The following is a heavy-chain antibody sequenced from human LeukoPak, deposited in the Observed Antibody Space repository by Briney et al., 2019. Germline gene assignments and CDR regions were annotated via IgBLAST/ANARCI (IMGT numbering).Heavy chain of an antibody. CDR2: TRNKANTYTT. CDR3: AKDRVQVGATWEGYYFDY. D-gene: IGHD1-26*01. V-gene: IGHV3-72*01. Sequence: GGSLRLSCVASGCTFSDHYMDWVRQAPGKGLEWVGRTRNKANTYTTEYAASVKGRFTISRDESKNSLYLQMNSLRAEDTAVYYCAKDRVQVGATWEGYYFDYWGQGTLVTVSS. J-gene: IGHJ4*02. CDR1: GCTFSDHY.